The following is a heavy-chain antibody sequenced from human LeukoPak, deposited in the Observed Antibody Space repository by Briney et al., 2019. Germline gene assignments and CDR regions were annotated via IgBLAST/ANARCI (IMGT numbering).Heavy chain of an antibody. CDR3: AKSSRYGTGWYGKIDY. J-gene: IGHJ4*02. CDR2: ITDSGGNR. D-gene: IGHD6-19*01. CDR1: GFAFSSHA. V-gene: IGHV3-23*01. Sequence: GGSLRLSCAASGFAFSSHAMSWVRQAPGKGLEWVSAITDSGGNRQYTDSVKGRFTISRDNSKNTLYLQMDSLRADDTAVYYCAKSSRYGTGWYGKIDYWGQGTLVTVSS.